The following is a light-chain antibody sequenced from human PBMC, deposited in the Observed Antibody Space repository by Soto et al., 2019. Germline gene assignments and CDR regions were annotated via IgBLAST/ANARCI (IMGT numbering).Light chain of an antibody. Sequence: EIVLTQSPGTLSLSPGERASLSCRASQGVSSSYLAWYQQKPGQAPRLLIYGASSRATGIPDRFSGSGSGTDFTLTISRLEPEDFASYCCQHYGGMWTFGQGTKVDIK. CDR1: QGVSSSY. CDR3: QHYGGMWT. CDR2: GAS. V-gene: IGKV3-20*01. J-gene: IGKJ1*01.